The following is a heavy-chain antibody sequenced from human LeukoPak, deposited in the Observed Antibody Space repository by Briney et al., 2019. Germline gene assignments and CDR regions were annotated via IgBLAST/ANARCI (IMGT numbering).Heavy chain of an antibody. Sequence: PGGSLRLSCAASGFTFDDYGMSWVRQTPGKGLEWVSGITWNGGSTGYADSVKGRFTISRDNAKSSLYLQMNSLRAEDTALYYCARDKPSDYYGSGSYLSFDYWGQGSLVTVSS. J-gene: IGHJ4*02. V-gene: IGHV3-20*04. CDR2: ITWNGGST. CDR3: ARDKPSDYYGSGSYLSFDY. CDR1: GFTFDDYG. D-gene: IGHD3-10*01.